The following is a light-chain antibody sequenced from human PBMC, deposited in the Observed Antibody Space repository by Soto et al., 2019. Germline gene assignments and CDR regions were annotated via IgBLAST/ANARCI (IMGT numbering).Light chain of an antibody. V-gene: IGKV1-39*01. J-gene: IGKJ5*01. Sequence: EIEMTESPSSLSSSVLDTFTIACLPSQSISNYLNWYQQKPGKAPNLLIYGAFTLQSGVPSRFSGSGSGTHFTLTISSLQPEDFATYFCQQSYGSPRTFGQGTRLEIK. CDR2: GAF. CDR1: QSISNY. CDR3: QQSYGSPRT.